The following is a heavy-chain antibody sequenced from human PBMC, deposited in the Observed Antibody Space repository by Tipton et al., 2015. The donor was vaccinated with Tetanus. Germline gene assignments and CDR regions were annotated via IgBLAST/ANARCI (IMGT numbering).Heavy chain of an antibody. CDR3: ARDQGGGRVARLNWFGP. J-gene: IGHJ5*02. CDR2: IYYSGST. D-gene: IGHD3-16*01. V-gene: IGHV4-30-4*01. CDR1: GEALGNGDYY. Sequence: GEALGNGDYYWSWIRQPPGKGLESIGYIYYSGSTYYNPSLKSRVTISVDTSKKQFSLNLTSVTAADTAVYYCARDQGGGRVARLNWFGPWGQGTLVTVSS.